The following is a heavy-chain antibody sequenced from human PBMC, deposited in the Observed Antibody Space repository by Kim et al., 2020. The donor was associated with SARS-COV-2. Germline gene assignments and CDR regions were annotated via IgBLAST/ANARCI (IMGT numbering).Heavy chain of an antibody. Sequence: YYAESGKCRFTIYRDNSKNTLYLQMNSLRAEDTAVYYCAKEMPIYSSGWYWGQRTLVTVSS. J-gene: IGHJ4*02. V-gene: IGHV3-23*01. D-gene: IGHD6-19*01. CDR3: AKEMPIYSSGWY.